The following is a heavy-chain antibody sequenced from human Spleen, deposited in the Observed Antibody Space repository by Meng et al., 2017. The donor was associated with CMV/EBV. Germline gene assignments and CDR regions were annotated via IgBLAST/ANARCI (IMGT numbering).Heavy chain of an antibody. J-gene: IGHJ6*02. Sequence: GESLKISCAASGFTFSSYAMHWVRQAPGKGLEWVAVISYDGSNKYYADSVKGRFTISRDNSKNTLDLQMNSLRPEDTAVYFCARPVGYCAATNCWGYGMDVWGQGTTVTVSS. V-gene: IGHV3-30*04. D-gene: IGHD2-8*02. CDR2: ISYDGSNK. CDR1: GFTFSSYA. CDR3: ARPVGYCAATNCWGYGMDV.